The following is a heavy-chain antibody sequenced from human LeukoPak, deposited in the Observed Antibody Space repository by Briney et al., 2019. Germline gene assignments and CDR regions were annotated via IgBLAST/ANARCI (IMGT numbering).Heavy chain of an antibody. D-gene: IGHD2-15*01. CDR2: IYTSGST. CDR3: ARGEGGSIDYYFDY. CDR1: GGSISSYY. J-gene: IGHJ4*02. V-gene: IGHV4-4*07. Sequence: SETLSLTCTVSGGSISSYYWSWIRQPAGKGLEWIGRIYTSGSTNYNPSLKSRVPMSVDTSKNQFSLKLSSVTAADTAVYYCARGEGGSIDYYFDYWGPGTLVTVSS.